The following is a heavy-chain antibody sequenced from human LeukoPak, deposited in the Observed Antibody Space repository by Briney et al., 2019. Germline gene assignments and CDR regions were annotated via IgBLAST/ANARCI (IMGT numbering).Heavy chain of an antibody. CDR1: GFTFTSYA. CDR3: VKGGLSSGDYYGH. CDR2: ISGNGGST. Sequence: PGGSLRLSCSGSGFTFTSYAMHWVRQAPGKGLEYVSSISGNGGSTYYADSVNGRFTISRDNSKNQVYLQMSSLRDDDTAFYYCVKGGLSSGDYYGHWGQGTLVTVSS. V-gene: IGHV3-64D*06. J-gene: IGHJ4*02. D-gene: IGHD4-17*01.